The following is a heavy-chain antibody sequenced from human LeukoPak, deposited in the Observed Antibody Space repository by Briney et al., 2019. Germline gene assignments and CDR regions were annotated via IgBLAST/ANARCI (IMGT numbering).Heavy chain of an antibody. CDR2: INSDGSST. D-gene: IGHD3-16*01. CDR1: GFTFSSYW. Sequence: GGSLRLSCAASGFTFSSYWMHWVRQAPGKGLVWVSRINSDGSSTSYADSVKGRFTVSRDNAKNALYLEMDSLRTEDTAFYFCAKGSAAVGEDWLDPWGQGTLVTVSS. J-gene: IGHJ5*02. CDR3: AKGSAAVGEDWLDP. V-gene: IGHV3-74*01.